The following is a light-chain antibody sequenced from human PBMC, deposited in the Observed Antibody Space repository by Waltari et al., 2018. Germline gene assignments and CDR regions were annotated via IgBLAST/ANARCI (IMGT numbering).Light chain of an antibody. V-gene: IGKV3-20*01. CDR1: QSVSSSY. CDR3: QQYGRSWNT. J-gene: IGKJ2*01. CDR2: GAS. Sequence: EIVLTQSPGTLSLSPGERATLSCRASQSVSSSYLAWYQQKPGKAPRLLIHGASSRATGIPDRFSGSGSGTDFTLTISRLEPEYFAVYYCQQYGRSWNTFGQGTKLEIK.